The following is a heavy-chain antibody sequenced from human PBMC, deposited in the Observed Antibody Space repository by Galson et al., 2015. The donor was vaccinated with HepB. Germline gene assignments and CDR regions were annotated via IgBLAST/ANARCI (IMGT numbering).Heavy chain of an antibody. CDR3: ARIEYCSGSSCYSPARY. J-gene: IGHJ4*02. Sequence: QSGAEVKKPGESLRISCEGSGYSSNNYWIGWVRQMPGKGLEWMGIIHPGDSKTRYSPSFQGHVTISADKSISTAYLQWSSLTASDTAMYYCARIEYCSGSSCYSPARYWSRGTLVTVSS. CDR1: GYSSNNYW. CDR2: IHPGDSKT. D-gene: IGHD2-15*01. V-gene: IGHV5-51*01.